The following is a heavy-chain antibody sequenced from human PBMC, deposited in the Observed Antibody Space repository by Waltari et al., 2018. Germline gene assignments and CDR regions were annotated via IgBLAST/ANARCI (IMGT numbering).Heavy chain of an antibody. D-gene: IGHD5-12*01. CDR2: ISGSGGST. J-gene: IGHJ6*02. Sequence: EVQLLESGGGLVQPGGSLRLSCAASGFTFSSYAMSWVRQAPGKGLEWVSAISGSGGSTYYADSVKGRFTISRDNSKNTLYLQMNSLRAEDTAVYYCASRVEMATITYYYYGMDVWGQGT. CDR3: ASRVEMATITYYYYGMDV. CDR1: GFTFSSYA. V-gene: IGHV3-23*01.